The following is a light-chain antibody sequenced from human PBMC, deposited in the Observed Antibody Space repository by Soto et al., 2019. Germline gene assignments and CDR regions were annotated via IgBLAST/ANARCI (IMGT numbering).Light chain of an antibody. CDR3: QQFNNDSWP. V-gene: IGKV1-9*01. CDR2: ASS. Sequence: IELTQSPSSLSASVGDRVTITCRASPGSSTSFAWYQHKPGKPPKLLIYASSTLHSGVPSRFRGSGPGTEVSLTITSLQPEDFATYFCQQFNNDSWPIGQGTKVEV. J-gene: IGKJ1*01. CDR1: PGSSTS.